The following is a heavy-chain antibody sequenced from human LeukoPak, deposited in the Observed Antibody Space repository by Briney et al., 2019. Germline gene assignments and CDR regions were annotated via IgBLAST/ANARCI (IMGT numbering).Heavy chain of an antibody. CDR2: TSSSDAGT. J-gene: IGHJ4*02. Sequence: GGSLRLSCAASGFALSSYAMSWVRQAPGKGLEWVSATSSSDAGTYHAESVRGRFTISRDNSRNTLYLQMNSLRADDAAVYYCARAPVTSCRGAFCYPFDIWGQGTLVTVSS. CDR3: ARAPVTSCRGAFCYPFDI. V-gene: IGHV3-23*01. D-gene: IGHD2-15*01. CDR1: GFALSSYA.